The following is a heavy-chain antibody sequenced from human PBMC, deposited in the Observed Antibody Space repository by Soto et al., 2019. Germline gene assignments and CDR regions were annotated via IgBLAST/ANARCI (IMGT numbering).Heavy chain of an antibody. CDR3: ARQDRVVAEGRWFDP. CDR1: GYSISSGHH. CDR2: VHYSGNT. J-gene: IGHJ5*02. Sequence: SETLSLTCTVSGYSISSGHHWAWIRQPPGKGLEWLGSVHYSGNTYYNPSLRSRLTISVDKSKNQFSLNLRSVTAADTAVYYCARQDRVVAEGRWFDPWGQGTLDTVSS. D-gene: IGHD3-3*01. V-gene: IGHV4-38-2*02.